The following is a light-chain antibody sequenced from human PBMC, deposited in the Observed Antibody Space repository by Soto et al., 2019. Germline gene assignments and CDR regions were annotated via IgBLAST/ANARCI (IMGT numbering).Light chain of an antibody. CDR1: QSVTSNN. CDR3: QHYVSPPIT. CDR2: GAS. V-gene: IGKV3-20*01. J-gene: IGKJ5*01. Sequence: SPGTLSLSPGERATLSCRASQSVTSNNLAWYQQKPGQAPRLLIYGASSRATGIPDRFSGSGSGTDFTLTISRLEPEDFAVYYCQHYVSPPITFGQGTRLEIK.